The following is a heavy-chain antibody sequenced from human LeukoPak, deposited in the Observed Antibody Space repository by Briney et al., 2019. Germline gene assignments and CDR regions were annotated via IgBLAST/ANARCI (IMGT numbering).Heavy chain of an antibody. CDR2: IYYSGST. CDR1: GGSISSYY. CDR3: ARDRLAYYDILTGGHFDL. Sequence: SETLSLTCTVSGGSISSYYWSCIRQPAGKGLEWIGYIYYSGSTNYNPSLKSRVTISVDTSKNQFSLKLSSVTAADTAVYYCARDRLAYYDILTGGHFDLWGRGTLVTVSS. J-gene: IGHJ2*01. D-gene: IGHD3-9*01. V-gene: IGHV4-59*01.